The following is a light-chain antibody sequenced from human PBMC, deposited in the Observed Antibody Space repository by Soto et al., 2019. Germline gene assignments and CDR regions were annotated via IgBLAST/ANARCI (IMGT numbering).Light chain of an antibody. V-gene: IGKV3-20*01. CDR3: QQYGDLPWT. J-gene: IGKJ1*01. CDR1: QSASSSY. Sequence: ALTQSPVTLSSSPGERATLSCRASQSASSSYLAWYQQKPGQAPRLLIYGASSRATGIPDRFSGSGSGTDFTLTINRLEPEDFAVYYCQQYGDLPWTFGQGTKVDIK. CDR2: GAS.